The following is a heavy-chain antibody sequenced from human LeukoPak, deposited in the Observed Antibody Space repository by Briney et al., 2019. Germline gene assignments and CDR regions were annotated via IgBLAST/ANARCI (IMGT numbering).Heavy chain of an antibody. J-gene: IGHJ4*02. Sequence: GASVKVSCKASGGTFSSYAISWVRQAPGQGLEWMGGIIPIFGTANYAQKFQGRVTITADKSTSTAYMELRSLRSDDTAVYYCARERYSSGWYVPYWGQGTLVTVSS. CDR3: ARERYSSGWYVPY. CDR1: GGTFSSYA. V-gene: IGHV1-69*06. D-gene: IGHD6-19*01. CDR2: IIPIFGTA.